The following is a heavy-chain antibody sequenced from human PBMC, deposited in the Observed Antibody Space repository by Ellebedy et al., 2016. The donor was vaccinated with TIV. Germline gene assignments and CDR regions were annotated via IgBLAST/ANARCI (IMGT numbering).Heavy chain of an antibody. D-gene: IGHD3-22*01. J-gene: IGHJ4*02. Sequence: GESLKISCAASGFTFGSFAMHWVRQAPGKGLEWLSVISGGGDRTYDADSVKGRFTITRDNSKNTRYLQMDRLRVEDTAVYYCSKGTSSGFNYDRVGSEYWGQGTLVTVSS. V-gene: IGHV3-23*01. CDR3: SKGTSSGFNYDRVGSEY. CDR2: ISGGGDRT. CDR1: GFTFGSFA.